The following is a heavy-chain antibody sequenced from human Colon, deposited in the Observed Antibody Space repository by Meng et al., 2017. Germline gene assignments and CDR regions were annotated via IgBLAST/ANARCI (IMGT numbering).Heavy chain of an antibody. Sequence: ETGPGRVIHSVPHPPTRSVSGGSITRSDWLSLVRQAPREGLGLIWETYQNGRPKHNPSLKSRVTISVDKAKNQFSPNMASLTAADTAVDYCAREVVVAGTRNWLDPWGQGILVTVSS. D-gene: IGHD6-19*01. V-gene: IGHV4-4*02. CDR1: GGSITRSDW. CDR3: AREVVVAGTRNWLDP. CDR2: TYQNGRP. J-gene: IGHJ5*02.